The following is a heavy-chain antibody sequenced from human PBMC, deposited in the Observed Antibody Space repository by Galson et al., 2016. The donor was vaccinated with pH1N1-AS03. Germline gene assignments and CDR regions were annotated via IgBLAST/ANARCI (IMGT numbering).Heavy chain of an antibody. CDR2: MYPEDSDI. J-gene: IGHJ3*01. CDR1: GYNFMSYW. D-gene: IGHD7-27*01. V-gene: IGHV5-51*03. CDR3: ARPSPLGIPGRKGLYAFDF. Sequence: QSGAEVKEPGESLRISCKVYGYNFMSYWIGWVRQMPGKGLEWLGIMYPEDSDIRYSPSLRGQVTISADKSISTAYLQWTSLEASDSAIYFCARPSPLGIPGRKGLYAFDFWGQGTKVTVSS.